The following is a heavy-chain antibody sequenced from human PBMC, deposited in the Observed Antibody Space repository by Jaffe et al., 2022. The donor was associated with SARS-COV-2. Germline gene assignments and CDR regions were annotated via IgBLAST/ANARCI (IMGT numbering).Heavy chain of an antibody. CDR1: GYTFTGYY. CDR3: ARGYSYGYDY. J-gene: IGHJ4*02. V-gene: IGHV1-2*06. Sequence: QVQVVQSGAEVKKPGASVKVSCKASGYTFTGYYIHWVRQAPGQGFEWMGRINPNGGGTNYAQKFQGRVTMTRDTSIGTAYMELSRLTSDDTAVYYCARGYSYGYDYWDQGTLVAVSS. CDR2: INPNGGGT. D-gene: IGHD5-18*01.